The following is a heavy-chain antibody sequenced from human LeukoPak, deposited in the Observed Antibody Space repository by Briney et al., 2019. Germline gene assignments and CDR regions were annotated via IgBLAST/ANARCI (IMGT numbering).Heavy chain of an antibody. J-gene: IGHJ4*02. D-gene: IGHD4-17*01. CDR2: IRSKAYGGTT. V-gene: IGHV3-49*04. Sequence: GGSLRLSCTASGFTFGDYAMSWVRQAPGKGLEWVGFIRSKAYGGTTEYAASVKGRFTISRDDSKSIAYLQMNSLKTEDTAVYYCTRAPNYGDYYYFDYWGQGTLVTVSS. CDR1: GFTFGDYA. CDR3: TRAPNYGDYYYFDY.